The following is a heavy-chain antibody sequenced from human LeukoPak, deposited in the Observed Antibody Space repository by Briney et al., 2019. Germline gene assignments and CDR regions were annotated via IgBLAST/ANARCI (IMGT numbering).Heavy chain of an antibody. D-gene: IGHD3-22*01. CDR3: ARGSFYYYDSSGYYYVDY. J-gene: IGHJ4*02. CDR1: GGSISSYY. V-gene: IGHV4-4*07. CDR2: IYTSGST. Sequence: ASETLSLTCTVSGGSISSYYWSWIRQPAGKGLEWIGRIYTSGSTNYNPSLKSRVTMSVDTSKNQFSLKLSSVTAADTAVYYCARGSFYYYDSSGYYYVDYWGQGTLVTVPS.